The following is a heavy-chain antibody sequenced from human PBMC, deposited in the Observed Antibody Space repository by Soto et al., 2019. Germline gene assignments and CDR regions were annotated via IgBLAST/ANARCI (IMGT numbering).Heavy chain of an antibody. D-gene: IGHD3-10*01. CDR1: GGTFNNYA. J-gene: IGHJ6*02. V-gene: IGHV1-69*01. Sequence: QVLLVQSGPEVKKPGSSVKVSCKASGGTFNNYAINWVRQAPGKGLGWMGGIIPTFGTGNHAQEFQGRVTITADGSTTKDYIDLHSWRYADTAIYYSASSDGPLVRGGGFSRYELDVWGQETTVIVS. CDR3: ASSDGPLVRGGGFSRYELDV. CDR2: IIPTFGTG.